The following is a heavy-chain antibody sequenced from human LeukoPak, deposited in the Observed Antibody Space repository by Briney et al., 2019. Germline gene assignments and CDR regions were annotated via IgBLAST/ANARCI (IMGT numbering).Heavy chain of an antibody. CDR3: ARVPGDTAMVTYYFDY. CDR2: IYYSGST. J-gene: IGHJ4*02. CDR1: GGSISSGGYY. Sequence: PSETLSLTCTVSGGSISSGGYYWSWIRQHPGKGLEWIGYIYYSGSTYYNPSLKSRVTISVDTSKNQFSLKLSSVTAADTAVYYCARVPGDTAMVTYYFDYWGQGTLVTASS. D-gene: IGHD5-18*01. V-gene: IGHV4-31*03.